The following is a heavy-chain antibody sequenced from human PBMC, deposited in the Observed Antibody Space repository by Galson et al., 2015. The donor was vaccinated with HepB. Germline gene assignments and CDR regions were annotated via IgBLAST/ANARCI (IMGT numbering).Heavy chain of an antibody. D-gene: IGHD5-18*01. CDR3: ARDRRYTSDYANTWFDP. J-gene: IGHJ5*02. CDR2: IYYSGST. CDR1: GGSISSSSYY. V-gene: IGHV4-39*07. Sequence: ETLSLTCTVSGGSISSSSYYWGWIRRPPGKGLEWIGSIYYSGSTYYNPSLKSRVTISLDTSKNQFSLKLSSVTAADTAVYYCARDRRYTSDYANTWFDPWGQGTLVAVSS.